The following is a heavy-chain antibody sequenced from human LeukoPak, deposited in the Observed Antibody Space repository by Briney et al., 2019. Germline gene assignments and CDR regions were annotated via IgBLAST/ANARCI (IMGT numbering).Heavy chain of an antibody. CDR1: GFIFSDSA. CDR2: ISYDGSNK. D-gene: IGHD4-17*01. V-gene: IGHV3-30*04. Sequence: GGSLRLSCAASGFIFSDSAMHWVRQAPGKGLEWVAVISYDGSNKYYADSVKGRFTISRDNSKNTLYLQMNSLRAEDTAVYYCARGRATVTIDYWGQGTLVTVSS. CDR3: ARGRATVTIDY. J-gene: IGHJ4*02.